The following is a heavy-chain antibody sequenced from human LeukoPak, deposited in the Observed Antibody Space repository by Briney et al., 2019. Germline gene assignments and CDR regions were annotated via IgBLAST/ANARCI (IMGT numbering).Heavy chain of an antibody. CDR1: GGSISSYY. CDR2: IYTSGST. J-gene: IGHJ2*01. Sequence: SETLSLTCTVSGGSISSYYWSWIRQPAGKGLEWIGRIYTSGSTNYNPSLKSRVTISVDTSKNQFSLKLSSVTAADTAVYYCARVYSIHWYFDLWGRGTLVTVSS. D-gene: IGHD4-11*01. V-gene: IGHV4-4*07. CDR3: ARVYSIHWYFDL.